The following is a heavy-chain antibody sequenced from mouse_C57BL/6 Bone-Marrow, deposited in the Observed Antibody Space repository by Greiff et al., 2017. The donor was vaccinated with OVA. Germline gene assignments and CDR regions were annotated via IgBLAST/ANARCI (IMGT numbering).Heavy chain of an antibody. CDR1: GYSFTDYN. Sequence: EVKLMESGPELVKPGASVKISCKASGYSFTDYNMNWVKQSNGKSLEWIGVINPNYGTTSYNQKFKGKATLTVDQSSSTAYMQLNSLTSEDSAVYYCARVTTVVATRDAMDYWGQGTSVTVSS. CDR3: ARVTTVVATRDAMDY. D-gene: IGHD1-1*01. V-gene: IGHV1-39*01. J-gene: IGHJ4*01. CDR2: INPNYGTT.